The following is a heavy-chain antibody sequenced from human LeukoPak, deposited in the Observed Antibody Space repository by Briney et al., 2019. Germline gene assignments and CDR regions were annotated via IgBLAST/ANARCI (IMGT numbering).Heavy chain of an antibody. CDR2: ISAYNGNT. J-gene: IGHJ4*02. CDR3: ARDWLRYFDWLFPPRPLGY. Sequence: ASVKVSCKASGYTFTSYGISWVRQAPGQGLEWMGWISAYNGNTNYAQKLQGGVTMTTDTSTSTAYMELRSLRSDDTAVYYCARDWLRYFDWLFPPRPLGYWGQGTLVTVSS. V-gene: IGHV1-18*01. CDR1: GYTFTSYG. D-gene: IGHD3-9*01.